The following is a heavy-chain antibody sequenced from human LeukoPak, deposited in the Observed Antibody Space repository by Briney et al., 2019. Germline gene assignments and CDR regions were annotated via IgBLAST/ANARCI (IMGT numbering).Heavy chain of an antibody. Sequence: SETLSLTCTVSGGSISSYYWSWIRQPPGKGLEWIGYIYYSGSTNYNPSLKSRVTISVDTSKNQFSLRLRSVTAADTAVYYCARSRSKYDFWSGLSYYYYYMDVWGKGTTVTVSS. CDR1: GGSISSYY. D-gene: IGHD3-3*01. V-gene: IGHV4-59*08. CDR3: ARSRSKYDFWSGLSYYYYYMDV. CDR2: IYYSGST. J-gene: IGHJ6*03.